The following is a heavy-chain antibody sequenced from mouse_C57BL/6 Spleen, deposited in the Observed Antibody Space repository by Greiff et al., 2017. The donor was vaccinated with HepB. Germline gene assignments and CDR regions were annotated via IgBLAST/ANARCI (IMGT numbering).Heavy chain of an antibody. V-gene: IGHV1-66*01. CDR2: IYPGSGNT. D-gene: IGHD2-1*01. CDR3: AREGIYYGNPTSGYFDV. Sequence: VQLQQSGPELVKPGASVKISCKASGYSFTSYYIHWVKQRPGQGLEWIGWIYPGSGNTKYNEKFKGKATLTADTSSSTAYMQLSSLTSEDSAVYYCAREGIYYGNPTSGYFDVWGTGTTVTVSS. CDR1: GYSFTSYY. J-gene: IGHJ1*03.